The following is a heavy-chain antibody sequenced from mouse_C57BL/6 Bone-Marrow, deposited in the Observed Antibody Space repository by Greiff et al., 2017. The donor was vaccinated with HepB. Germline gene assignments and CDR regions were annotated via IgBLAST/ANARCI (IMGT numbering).Heavy chain of an antibody. J-gene: IGHJ4*01. CDR3: ARGGSNYPYAMDY. Sequence: VQLQQSGPELVKPGASVKISCKASGYSFTGYYMNWVKQSPEKSLEWIGEINPSTGGTTYNQKFKAKATLTVDKSSSTAYMQLKSLTSEDSAVYYCARGGSNYPYAMDYWGQGTSVTVSS. CDR1: GYSFTGYY. CDR2: INPSTGGT. D-gene: IGHD2-5*01. V-gene: IGHV1-42*01.